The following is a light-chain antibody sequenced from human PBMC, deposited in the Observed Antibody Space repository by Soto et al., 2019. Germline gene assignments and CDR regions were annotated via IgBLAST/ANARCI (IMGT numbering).Light chain of an antibody. Sequence: LTQPASVSGSPGQSITISCTGTSSDVGGYNYVSWYQQHPGKAPKLMIYEVSNRPSGVSNRFSGSKSGNTASLTISGLQAEDEADYYCSSYTSSSTRVFGTGTKVTVL. CDR1: SSDVGGYNY. CDR2: EVS. V-gene: IGLV2-14*01. J-gene: IGLJ1*01. CDR3: SSYTSSSTRV.